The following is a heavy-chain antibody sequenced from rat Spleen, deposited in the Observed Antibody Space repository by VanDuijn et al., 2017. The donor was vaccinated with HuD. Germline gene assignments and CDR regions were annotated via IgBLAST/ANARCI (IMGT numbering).Heavy chain of an antibody. CDR2: ISYDGGRN. V-gene: IGHV5-29*01. CDR1: GFTFSDYY. CDR3: ARHGGDYGSYFDY. D-gene: IGHD1-3*01. J-gene: IGHJ2*01. Sequence: EVQLVESDGGLVQPGRSLKLSCAASGFTFSDYYMAWVRQAPTKGLEWVATISYDGGRNFYRDSVKGRFTISRDSAESTLYLQMDSLRSEDTATYYCARHGGDYGSYFDYWGQGVMVTVSS.